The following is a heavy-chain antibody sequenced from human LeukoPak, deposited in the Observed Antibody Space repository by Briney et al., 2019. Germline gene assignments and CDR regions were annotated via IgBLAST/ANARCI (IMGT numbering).Heavy chain of an antibody. CDR3: AKGTDYGDYPPEY. CDR1: GFTFTSYA. D-gene: IGHD4-17*01. Sequence: GGSLRLSCAASGFTFTSYAMSWVRQAPGKGLEWVSAISGSGGSTYYADSVKGRFTISRDNSKNTLYLQMNSLRAEDTAVYYCAKGTDYGDYPPEYWGQGTLVTVSS. V-gene: IGHV3-23*01. J-gene: IGHJ4*02. CDR2: ISGSGGST.